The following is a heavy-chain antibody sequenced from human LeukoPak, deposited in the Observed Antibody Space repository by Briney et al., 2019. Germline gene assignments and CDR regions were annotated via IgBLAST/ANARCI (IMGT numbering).Heavy chain of an antibody. Sequence: SETLSLTCTVSGGSISSGGYYWSWTRQHPGKGLEWIGYIYYSGTTYYNSSLKSRVTISVDTSENQFSLKLSSVTAADTAVYYCARNTRAATGYFDYWGQGTLVTVSS. J-gene: IGHJ4*02. CDR1: GGSISSGGYY. D-gene: IGHD4-17*01. V-gene: IGHV4-31*03. CDR2: IYYSGTT. CDR3: ARNTRAATGYFDY.